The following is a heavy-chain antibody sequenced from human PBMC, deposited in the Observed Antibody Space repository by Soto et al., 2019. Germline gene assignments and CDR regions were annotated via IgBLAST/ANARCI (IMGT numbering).Heavy chain of an antibody. Sequence: QVQMVQSGAEVRKPGASVKVYCKASGYTFTDYGISWVRQAPGQRLEWMGWIHTYNGNTNNAQKLKGIVTITTDTSTSTAYMELRTLRSDDTAVYYCARDAQYSSRWHPIDYWGQGTLVAVSS. CDR3: ARDAQYSSRWHPIDY. V-gene: IGHV1-18*01. J-gene: IGHJ4*02. CDR1: GYTFTDYG. CDR2: IHTYNGNT. D-gene: IGHD3-22*01.